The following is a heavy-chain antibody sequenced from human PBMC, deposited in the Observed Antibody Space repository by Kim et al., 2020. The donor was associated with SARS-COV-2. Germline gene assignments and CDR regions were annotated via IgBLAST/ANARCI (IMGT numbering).Heavy chain of an antibody. CDR1: GYTFTSYG. CDR2: ISAYNGNT. CDR3: ARDRRSGYYGYPFSYYYYGMDV. Sequence: ASVKVSCKASGYTFTSYGISWVRQAPGQGLEWMGWISAYNGNTNYAQKLQGRVTMTTDTSTSTAYMELRSLRSDDTAVYYCARDRRSGYYGYPFSYYYYGMDVWGQGTTVTVSS. V-gene: IGHV1-18*01. J-gene: IGHJ6*02. D-gene: IGHD3-22*01.